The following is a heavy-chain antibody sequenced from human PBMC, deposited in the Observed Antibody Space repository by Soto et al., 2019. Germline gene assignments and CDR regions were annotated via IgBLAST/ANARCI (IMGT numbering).Heavy chain of an antibody. CDR2: ISWNSGSI. CDR1: GFTFDDYA. Sequence: PGGSLRLSCAASGFTFDDYAMHWVRQAPGKGLEWVSGISWNSGSIGYADSVKGRFTISRDNAKNSLYLQMNSLRAEDTALYYCAKALGPTITVHFFDYWGQGTLVTVSS. V-gene: IGHV3-9*01. D-gene: IGHD1-20*01. J-gene: IGHJ4*02. CDR3: AKALGPTITVHFFDY.